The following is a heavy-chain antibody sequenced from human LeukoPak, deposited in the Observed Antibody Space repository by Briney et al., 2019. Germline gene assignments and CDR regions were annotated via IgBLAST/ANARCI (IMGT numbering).Heavy chain of an antibody. D-gene: IGHD6-19*01. J-gene: IGHJ4*02. Sequence: SETLSLTCTVSGGSISSDSYYWGWIRQPPGKGLEWIGSIYYSGSTYYNPSLKSRVTISVDTSKNQFSLKLSSVTAADTAVYYCARALSGYSSGWYKRGTYYFDYWGQGTLVTVSS. CDR1: GGSISSDSYY. V-gene: IGHV4-39*01. CDR2: IYYSGST. CDR3: ARALSGYSSGWYKRGTYYFDY.